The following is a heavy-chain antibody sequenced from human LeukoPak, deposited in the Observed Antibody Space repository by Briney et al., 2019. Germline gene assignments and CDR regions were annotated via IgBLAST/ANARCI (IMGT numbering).Heavy chain of an antibody. J-gene: IGHJ5*02. Sequence: PGGSLRLSCAASGFTFSSYSMNWVRQAPGKGLEWVSYISSSSSTIYYAASVKGRFTISRDNAKNSLYLQMNSPRAEDTAVYYCARVHWFDPWGQGTLVTVSS. CDR1: GFTFSSYS. CDR2: ISSSSSTI. CDR3: ARVHWFDP. V-gene: IGHV3-48*04.